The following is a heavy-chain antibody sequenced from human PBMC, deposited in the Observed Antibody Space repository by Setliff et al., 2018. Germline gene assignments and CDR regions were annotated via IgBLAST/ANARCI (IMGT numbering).Heavy chain of an antibody. V-gene: IGHV4-59*11. D-gene: IGHD3-10*01. Sequence: SETLSLTCTVSGGSISSHYWSWIRQPPGKGLEWIGSIYYSGSTNYNPSLKSRVTISVDTSKNQVSLKLSSVTAADTAVYYCARGRTMVRGVDAFDIWGQGTMVTVSS. CDR2: IYYSGST. J-gene: IGHJ3*02. CDR3: ARGRTMVRGVDAFDI. CDR1: GGSISSHY.